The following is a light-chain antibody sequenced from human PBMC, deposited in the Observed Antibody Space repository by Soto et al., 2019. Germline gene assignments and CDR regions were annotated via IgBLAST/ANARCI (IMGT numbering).Light chain of an antibody. Sequence: QTVVTQEPSFSVSPGGTVTLTCGLSSGSVSTTYYPSWYQQTPGQAPRTLIYYTNTRPSGVPDRFSGSILGNKAALTITGAQADDESDYFCVLYMGSGISMFGGGTKLTVL. J-gene: IGLJ3*02. CDR3: VLYMGSGISM. CDR1: SGSVSTTYY. CDR2: YTN. V-gene: IGLV8-61*01.